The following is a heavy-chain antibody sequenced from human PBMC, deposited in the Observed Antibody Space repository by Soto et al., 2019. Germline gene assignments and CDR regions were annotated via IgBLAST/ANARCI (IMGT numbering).Heavy chain of an antibody. CDR1: GYTFTGYY. V-gene: IGHV1-46*01. D-gene: IGHD2-15*01. Sequence: GPSVKVSCKASGYTFTGYYMHWVRQAPGQGLEWMGWINPSGGSTSYAQKFQGRVTMTRDTSTSTVYMELSSLRSEDTAVYYCARGSVVVAATHHSGLFDYWGQGTLVTVSS. CDR3: ARGSVVVAATHHSGLFDY. J-gene: IGHJ4*02. CDR2: INPSGGST.